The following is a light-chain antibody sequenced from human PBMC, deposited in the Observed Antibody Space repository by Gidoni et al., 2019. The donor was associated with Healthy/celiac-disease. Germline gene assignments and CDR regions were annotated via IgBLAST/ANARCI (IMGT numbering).Light chain of an antibody. CDR3: SSYTSSSTLVV. CDR1: SSNVGCYNY. V-gene: IGLV2-14*01. CDR2: DVS. J-gene: IGLJ2*01. Sequence: QSALTQPASVSGSPGQSITISCTGTSSNVGCYNYVSWYQQHPGKAPKRMIYDVSNRPSGVSNRFSGSKSGNTASLTISGLQAEDEADYYCSSYTSSSTLVVFGGGTKLTVL.